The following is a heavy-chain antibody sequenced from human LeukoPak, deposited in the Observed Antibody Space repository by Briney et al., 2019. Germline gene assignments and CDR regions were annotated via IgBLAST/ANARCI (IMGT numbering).Heavy chain of an antibody. V-gene: IGHV4-59*01. D-gene: IGHD4-23*01. CDR3: AREIYGGNSAYFYYGMDV. Sequence: SETLSLTCTVSGXSISSYYWSWIRQPPGKGLEWIGYIYYSGSTKYNPSLKSRVTISVDTSKNQFSLKLSSVTAADTAVYYCAREIYGGNSAYFYYGMDVWGQGTTVTVSS. J-gene: IGHJ6*02. CDR1: GXSISSYY. CDR2: IYYSGST.